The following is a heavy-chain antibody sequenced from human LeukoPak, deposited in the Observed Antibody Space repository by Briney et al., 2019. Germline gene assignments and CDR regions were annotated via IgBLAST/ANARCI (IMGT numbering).Heavy chain of an antibody. J-gene: IGHJ4*02. CDR3: ARDPFGDYYSSGSY. Sequence: PSETLSLTCTVSGGSISSYYWSWIRQPPGKGLEWIGYIYYSGSTNYNPSLKSRVTISVDTSKNQFSLKLSSVTAADTAVYYCARDPFGDYYSSGSYWGQGTLVTVSS. CDR2: IYYSGST. V-gene: IGHV4-59*01. CDR1: GGSISSYY. D-gene: IGHD3-22*01.